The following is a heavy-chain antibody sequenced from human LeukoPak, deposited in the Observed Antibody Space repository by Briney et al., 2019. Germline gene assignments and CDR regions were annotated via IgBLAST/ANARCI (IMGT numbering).Heavy chain of an antibody. D-gene: IGHD3-16*02. CDR2: IKQDGSEK. Sequence: PGGSLRLSCAASGFTFSSYWMSWVRQAPGKGLEWVANIKQDGSEKYYVDSVKGRFTISRDNPKNSLYLQMNSLRAEETAVYYCARHREITFGGVIGIDYWGQGTLVTVSS. CDR3: ARHREITFGGVIGIDY. CDR1: GFTFSSYW. J-gene: IGHJ4*02. V-gene: IGHV3-7*01.